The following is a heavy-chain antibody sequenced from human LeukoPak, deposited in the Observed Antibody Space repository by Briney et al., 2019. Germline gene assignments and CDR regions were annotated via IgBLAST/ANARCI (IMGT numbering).Heavy chain of an antibody. CDR1: GFTFSSYA. Sequence: GGSLRLSCAASGFTFSSYAMSWVRQAPGKGLEWVAVISYDGSIKNYADSVKGRFTISRDNSKDTLYLQMNSLRAEDTAVYYCAKGIVVAGYYHYGMDVWGQGTTVTVSS. J-gene: IGHJ6*02. CDR2: ISYDGSIK. CDR3: AKGIVVAGYYHYGMDV. V-gene: IGHV3-30*18. D-gene: IGHD6-19*01.